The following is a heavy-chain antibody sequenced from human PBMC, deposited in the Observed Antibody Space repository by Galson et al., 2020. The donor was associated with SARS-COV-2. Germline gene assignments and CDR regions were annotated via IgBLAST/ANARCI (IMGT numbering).Heavy chain of an antibody. CDR1: GFSLTTSGIC. D-gene: IGHD5-12*01. V-gene: IGHV2-70*11. J-gene: IGHJ4*02. CDR2: IDWDDAK. CDR3: ARIRWSTGYEIDY. Sequence: SGPTLVKPTQTLTLTCTFSGFSLTTSGICVSWIRQPPGKALEWLARIDWDDAKYYSTSLKTRLTVSKDTSKNQVVLTITNMDPVDTATYYCARIRWSTGYEIDYWGQGTLVTVSS.